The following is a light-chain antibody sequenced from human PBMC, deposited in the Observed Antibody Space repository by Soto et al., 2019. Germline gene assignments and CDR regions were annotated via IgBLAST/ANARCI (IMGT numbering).Light chain of an antibody. CDR3: QQYNSYSPT. V-gene: IGKV1-9*01. J-gene: IGKJ1*01. Sequence: DIQLTQSPSFLSASVGDRVTITCRASQGISSYLAWYQQKPGKAPKLLIHKASSLQSGAPSRFSGSGSGTDFTLTISSLHPDDFATYYCQQYNSYSPTFGQGTKVDIK. CDR2: KAS. CDR1: QGISSY.